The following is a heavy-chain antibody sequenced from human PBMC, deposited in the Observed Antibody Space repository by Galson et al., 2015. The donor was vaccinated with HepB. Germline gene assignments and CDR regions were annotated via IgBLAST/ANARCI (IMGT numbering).Heavy chain of an antibody. J-gene: IGHJ4*02. CDR3: ARHYSSGSYFWDY. CDR2: ISSSSSYI. V-gene: IGHV3-21*01. Sequence: SLRLSCAASGFTFSSYSMNWVRQAPGKGLEWVSSISSSSSYIYYADSVKGRFTISRDNAKNSLYLQMNSLRAEDTAVYYCARHYSSGSYFWDYWGQGTLVTVSS. D-gene: IGHD1-26*01. CDR1: GFTFSSYS.